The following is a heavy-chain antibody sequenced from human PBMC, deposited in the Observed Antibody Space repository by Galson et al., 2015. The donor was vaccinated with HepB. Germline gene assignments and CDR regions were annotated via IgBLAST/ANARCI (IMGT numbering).Heavy chain of an antibody. J-gene: IGHJ4*02. CDR1: GFSLTNYE. D-gene: IGHD2-15*01. V-gene: IGHV3-48*03. Sequence: SLRLSCAASGFSLTNYEMNWVRQAPGTGLEWLSYISSGGNTIYYADSVKGRFTISRDNAKNSLYLQMNSLRAEDTAVYYCMRDGIYCSGGFCHPYWGLGTLVTVSS. CDR2: ISSGGNTI. CDR3: MRDGIYCSGGFCHPY.